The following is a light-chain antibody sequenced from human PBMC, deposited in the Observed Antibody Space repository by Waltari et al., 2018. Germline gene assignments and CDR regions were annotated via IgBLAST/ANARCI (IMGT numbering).Light chain of an antibody. CDR1: QSLLDRTNNKNN. CDR3: QQYLRVPLT. V-gene: IGKV4-1*01. CDR2: WAY. Sequence: DIVMTQSPESLTMSLGERATINCKSSQSLLDRTNNKNNLDWYQKKPGQPPRLLIYWAYTRESGIPDRFSGSGSGTDFTLTVSNLQAEDVGIYYCQQYLRVPLTFGGGTKVEI. J-gene: IGKJ4*01.